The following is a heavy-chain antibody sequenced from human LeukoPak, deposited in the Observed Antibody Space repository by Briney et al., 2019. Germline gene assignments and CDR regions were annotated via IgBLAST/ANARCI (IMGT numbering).Heavy chain of an antibody. Sequence: SETLSLTCTVSGDSITNSNYYWGWIRQPPGKGLEWIGSIYYSGSTYYNPSLKSRITISVDTSKNQFSLKLSSVTAADTAVYYCATSIAAAGSGGLMVSWFDPWGQGTLVAVSS. CDR1: GDSITNSNYY. CDR2: IYYSGST. V-gene: IGHV4-39*07. CDR3: ATSIAAAGSGGLMVSWFDP. J-gene: IGHJ5*02. D-gene: IGHD6-13*01.